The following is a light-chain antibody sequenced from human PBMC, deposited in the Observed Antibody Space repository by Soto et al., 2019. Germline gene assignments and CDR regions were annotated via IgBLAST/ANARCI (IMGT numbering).Light chain of an antibody. V-gene: IGKV3-15*01. CDR3: QQSNNWPKT. Sequence: ERVMTPSPDTLSVSPGETATLSCRASQSVGSNLAWYQQKPAQAPRLHISDASTRAAGLPARFSGSGSGTEFTLTISSLQSEDFAVYYCQQSNNWPKTFGQGTKV. J-gene: IGKJ1*01. CDR1: QSVGSN. CDR2: DAS.